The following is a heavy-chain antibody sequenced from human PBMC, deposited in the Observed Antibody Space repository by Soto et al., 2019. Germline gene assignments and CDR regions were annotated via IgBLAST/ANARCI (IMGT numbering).Heavy chain of an antibody. CDR1: GFTFSSYA. Sequence: GVLRLSCAASGFTFSSYAMSWVRQAPGKGLEWVSAISGSGGSTYYADSVKGRFTISRDNSKNTLYLQMNSLRAEDTAVYYCAKDFRPYYYGSGSTHWGQGTLVTVSS. CDR3: AKDFRPYYYGSGSTH. J-gene: IGHJ4*02. D-gene: IGHD3-10*01. CDR2: ISGSGGST. V-gene: IGHV3-23*01.